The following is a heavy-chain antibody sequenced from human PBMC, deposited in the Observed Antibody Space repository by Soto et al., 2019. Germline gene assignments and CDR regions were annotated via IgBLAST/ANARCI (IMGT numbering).Heavy chain of an antibody. CDR2: ISSGGST. Sequence: VQLVQSGAEVKKPGSSVKVSCAASGFTVSNFYMTWVRQAPGKGLEWVSVISSGGSTYYADSVKGRFTISRDNSKNTLYLEMNSLRAGDTAVYYCARDTFGGAYDFWHGGQGTLVTVSS. CDR3: ARDTFGGAYDFWH. V-gene: IGHV3-66*01. CDR1: GFTVSNFY. D-gene: IGHD3-3*01. J-gene: IGHJ4*02.